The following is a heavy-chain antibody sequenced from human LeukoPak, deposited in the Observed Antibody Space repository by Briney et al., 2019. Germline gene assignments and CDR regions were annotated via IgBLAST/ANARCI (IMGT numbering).Heavy chain of an antibody. CDR1: GGSISSGGYY. CDR3: ARDLTMVRGSTFNWFDP. CDR2: IYHSGST. V-gene: IGHV4-30-2*01. J-gene: IGHJ5*02. Sequence: PSETLSLTCTVSGGSISSGGYYWSWIRQPPGKGLEWIGYIYHSGSTYYNPSLKSRVTISVDRSKNQFSLKLSSVTAADTAVYYCARDLTMVRGSTFNWFDPWGQGTLVTVSS. D-gene: IGHD3-10*01.